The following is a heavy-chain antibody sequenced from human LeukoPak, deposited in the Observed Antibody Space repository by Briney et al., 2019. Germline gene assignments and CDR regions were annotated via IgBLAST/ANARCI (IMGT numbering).Heavy chain of an antibody. CDR1: GGSISSSNW. V-gene: IGHV4-4*02. D-gene: IGHD4-17*01. Sequence: SGTLSLTCAVSGGSISSSNWWSWVRQPPGKGLEWIGYIYHSGSTYYNPSLKSRVTISVDRSKNQFSLKLNSVTAADTAVYYCARKSPDYGDYGRYAFDIWGQGTMVTVSS. CDR2: IYHSGST. CDR3: ARKSPDYGDYGRYAFDI. J-gene: IGHJ3*02.